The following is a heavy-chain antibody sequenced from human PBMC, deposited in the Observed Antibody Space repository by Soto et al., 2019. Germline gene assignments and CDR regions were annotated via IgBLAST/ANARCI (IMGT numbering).Heavy chain of an antibody. Sequence: SETLSLTCTVSGGSVSSGSYYWSWIRQPPGKGLEWIGYIYYSGSTNYNPSLKSRVTISVDTSKNQFSLKLSSVTAADTAVYYCAREDHLGVATGAWRYWGQGTLVTVSS. J-gene: IGHJ4*02. CDR3: AREDHLGVATGAWRY. CDR1: GGSVSSGSYY. D-gene: IGHD5-12*01. V-gene: IGHV4-61*01. CDR2: IYYSGST.